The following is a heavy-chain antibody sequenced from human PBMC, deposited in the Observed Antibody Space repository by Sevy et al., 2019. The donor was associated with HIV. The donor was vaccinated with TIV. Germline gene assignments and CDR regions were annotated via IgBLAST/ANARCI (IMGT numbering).Heavy chain of an antibody. V-gene: IGHV3-21*01. CDR1: GFTFSSYS. CDR3: ARGLERYCSGGSCYFRPYFDS. D-gene: IGHD2-15*01. CDR2: ISSSSSYI. Sequence: GGSLRLSCAASGFTFSSYSMNWVRQAPGKGLEWVSSISSSSSYIYYADSVKGRFTISRDNAKNSLYLQMNSLRAEDTAVYYCARGLERYCSGGSCYFRPYFDSWGQGTLVTVSS. J-gene: IGHJ4*02.